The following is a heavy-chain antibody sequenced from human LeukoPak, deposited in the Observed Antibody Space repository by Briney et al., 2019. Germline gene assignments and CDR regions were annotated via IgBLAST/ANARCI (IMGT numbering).Heavy chain of an antibody. Sequence: SSSSYYWVWIRQPPGKGLEWVSAISSTGGTAYYADSVKGRFTISRDNSKNTLYLQMNSLRAEDTAVYYCAKADGGQWPSSYYYYYMDVWGKGTTVTVSS. CDR2: ISSTGGTA. D-gene: IGHD6-19*01. CDR3: AKADGGQWPSSYYYYYMDV. V-gene: IGHV3-23*01. CDR1: SSSSYY. J-gene: IGHJ6*03.